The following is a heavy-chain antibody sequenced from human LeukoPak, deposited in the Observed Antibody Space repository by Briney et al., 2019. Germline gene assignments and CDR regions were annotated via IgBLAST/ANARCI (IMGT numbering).Heavy chain of an antibody. CDR1: GYSFTTYW. D-gene: IGHD6-13*01. V-gene: IGHV5-51*01. CDR2: IHPGESDT. J-gene: IGHJ4*02. Sequence: GESLKISCKVSGYSFTTYWIGWVRQMPGKGLEWMGIIHPGESDTRYSPSFQGQVTISADKSISTASLQWSSLKASDTAMYYCARFIAGRGFDYWGQGTLVTVSS. CDR3: ARFIAGRGFDY.